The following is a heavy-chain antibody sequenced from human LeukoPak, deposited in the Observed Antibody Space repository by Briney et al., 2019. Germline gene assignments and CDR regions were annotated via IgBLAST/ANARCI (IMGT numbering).Heavy chain of an antibody. CDR2: VSASGGST. CDR3: AKNDHILTGAFDY. CDR1: GFTFSGYA. V-gene: IGHV3-23*01. Sequence: GGSLRLSCAASGFTFSGYAMSWVRQAPGKGLEWVSAVSASGGSTYYADSVKGRFTISRDNSKNTLFLQMNSLRAEDTAVYYCAKNDHILTGAFDYWGQGTLVTVSS. J-gene: IGHJ4*02. D-gene: IGHD3-9*01.